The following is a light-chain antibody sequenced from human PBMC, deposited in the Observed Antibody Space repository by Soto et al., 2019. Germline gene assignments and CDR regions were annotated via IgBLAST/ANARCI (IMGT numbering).Light chain of an antibody. CDR3: SSYAGSNNLV. CDR2: EVS. Sequence: QSALTQPPSASGSPGQSVTISCTGTSSDVGGDKYVSWYQQHPGKAPKLLIYEVSKRPSGVPDRFSGSKSGDTASLTVSGLQAEDEADYYCSSYAGSNNLVFGGGTKFTVL. J-gene: IGLJ2*01. CDR1: SSDVGGDKY. V-gene: IGLV2-8*01.